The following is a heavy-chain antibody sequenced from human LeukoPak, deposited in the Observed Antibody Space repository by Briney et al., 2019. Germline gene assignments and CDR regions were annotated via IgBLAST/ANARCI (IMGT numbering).Heavy chain of an antibody. CDR1: GFTFSSYA. CDR2: ISSSGGST. V-gene: IGHV3-23*01. CDR3: AKLAFHY. Sequence: GGSLRLSCAASGFTFSSYAISWVRQAPGKGLEWVSAISSSGGSTYYADSVKGRFTISRDNPKNTLYRQRNSLRVQDTVVYYCAKLAFHYGGEGTLVTVSS. J-gene: IGHJ4*02.